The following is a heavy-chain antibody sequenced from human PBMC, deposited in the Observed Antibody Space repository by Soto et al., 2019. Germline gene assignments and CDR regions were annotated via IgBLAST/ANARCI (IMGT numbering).Heavy chain of an antibody. D-gene: IGHD3-10*01. CDR2: MYNSGST. Sequence: QVQLQESGPGLVKPSETLSLTCTVSGGSISSYYWTWIRQPPGKGLEWIGFMYNSGSTHYNPSLKRRVTLSLATTKTRSSLNLRSVTAADTAVYYCASMGYHYGSGSYPLDYWGQGTLVTVSS. J-gene: IGHJ4*02. CDR3: ASMGYHYGSGSYPLDY. CDR1: GGSISSYY. V-gene: IGHV4-4*08.